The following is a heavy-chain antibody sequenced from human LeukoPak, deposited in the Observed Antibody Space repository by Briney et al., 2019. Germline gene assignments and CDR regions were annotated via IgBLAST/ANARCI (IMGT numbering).Heavy chain of an antibody. CDR1: GYTFTSYA. CDR3: ARVLSTYSGYDYVSRYFDY. Sequence: ASVKVSCKASGYTFTSYAMHWVRQAPGQRLEWMGWINAGNGNTKYSQKFQGRVTITRDTSASTAYMELSSLSSEDTAVYYCARVLSTYSGYDYVSRYFDYWGQGTLVTVSS. V-gene: IGHV1-3*01. D-gene: IGHD5-12*01. J-gene: IGHJ4*02. CDR2: INAGNGNT.